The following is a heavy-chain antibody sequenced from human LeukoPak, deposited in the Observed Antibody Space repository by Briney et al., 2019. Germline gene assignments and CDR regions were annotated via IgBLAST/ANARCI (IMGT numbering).Heavy chain of an antibody. V-gene: IGHV5-51*01. CDR3: ARHFSVDSTSSHFDY. CDR1: GYSFTTYW. Sequence: GESLKISCKASGYSFTTYWIGWVRQLPGKGLEWMGFIYPGESHIRYSPSFQGPVTISADKSISTAYLQWSSLKASDTAMYYCARHFSVDSTSSHFDYWGQGTWVTVSS. J-gene: IGHJ4*02. D-gene: IGHD2-2*01. CDR2: IYPGESHI.